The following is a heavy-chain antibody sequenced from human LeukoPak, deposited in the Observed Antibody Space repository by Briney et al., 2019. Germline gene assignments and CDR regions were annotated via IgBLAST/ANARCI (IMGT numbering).Heavy chain of an antibody. CDR1: GYTFNTYA. Sequence: ASVKVSCKASGYTFNTYAMNWVRQAPGQGPEWMGWINTNTGNPTYAQGFTGRFVFSLDTSVSTAYLQISSLKAEDTAVYYCARSLSSLKIDYWGQGTLVTVSS. V-gene: IGHV7-4-1*02. D-gene: IGHD6-13*01. J-gene: IGHJ4*02. CDR2: INTNTGNP. CDR3: ARSLSSLKIDY.